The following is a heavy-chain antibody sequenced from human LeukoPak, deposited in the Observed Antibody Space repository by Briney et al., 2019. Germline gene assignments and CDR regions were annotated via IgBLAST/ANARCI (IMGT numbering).Heavy chain of an antibody. J-gene: IGHJ5*02. Sequence: PSETLSLTCTVSGGSINSSNYYWAWIRQLPGKGLEWIGSMYYSGSTYYNPSLKSRVTISVDTSKNQFSLNLSSVTAADTAVYYCARDRPEYPLWFDPWGQGTLVTVSS. CDR2: MYYSGST. D-gene: IGHD1-14*01. V-gene: IGHV4-39*07. CDR3: ARDRPEYPLWFDP. CDR1: GGSINSSNYY.